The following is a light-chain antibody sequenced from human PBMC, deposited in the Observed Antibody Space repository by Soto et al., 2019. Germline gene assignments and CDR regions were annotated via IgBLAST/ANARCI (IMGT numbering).Light chain of an antibody. CDR3: QQRSSWPPT. J-gene: IGKJ1*01. CDR2: DAS. Sequence: EIVLTQSPATLSLSPGERATLSCRASQSVSSYLAWYQQKPGQAPWLLIYDASNRATGIPARFSGSGSGTDFTLIISSLEPEDFAVYYCQQRSSWPPTFGQGTKVDIK. CDR1: QSVSSY. V-gene: IGKV3-11*01.